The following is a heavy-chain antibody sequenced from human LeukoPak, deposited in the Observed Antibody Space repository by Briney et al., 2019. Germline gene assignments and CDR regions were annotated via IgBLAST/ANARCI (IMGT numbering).Heavy chain of an antibody. CDR3: ARDPTTYYDFWSGYYNGDY. V-gene: IGHV1-2*02. D-gene: IGHD3-3*01. CDR2: INPNSGGT. Sequence: GASVKVSCKASGYTFTGYYMHWVRQAPGQGLEWMGWINPNSGGTNYAQKFQGRVTMTRDTSISTAYMELSRLRSDDTAVYCCARDPTTYYDFWSGYYNGDYWGQGTLVTVSS. J-gene: IGHJ4*02. CDR1: GYTFTGYY.